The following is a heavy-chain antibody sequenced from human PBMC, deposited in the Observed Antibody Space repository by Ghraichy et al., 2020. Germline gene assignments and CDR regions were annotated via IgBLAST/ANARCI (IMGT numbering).Heavy chain of an antibody. V-gene: IGHV4-59*01. CDR3: ARGPGGYCSSTSCYLLAFDI. CDR1: GGSISSYY. Sequence: SETLSLTCTVSGGSISSYYWSWIRQPPGKGLEWIGYIYYSGSTNYNPSLKSRVTISVDTSKNQFSLKLSSVTAADTAVYYCARGPGGYCSSTSCYLLAFDIWGQGTMVTVSS. D-gene: IGHD2-2*01. CDR2: IYYSGST. J-gene: IGHJ3*02.